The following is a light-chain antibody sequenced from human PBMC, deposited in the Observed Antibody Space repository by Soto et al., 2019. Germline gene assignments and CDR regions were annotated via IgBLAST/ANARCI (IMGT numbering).Light chain of an antibody. V-gene: IGLV2-14*01. J-gene: IGLJ1*01. CDR2: EVS. Sequence: QSVLTQPASVSGSPGQSITISCTGTSSDVGGYNYVSWYQQHPGKAPKLMIYEVSNRPSGVSNRFSGSKSGNTASLTISGLQAEEEADYYCSSYTSSSPYVFGTRTKVTVL. CDR3: SSYTSSSPYV. CDR1: SSDVGGYNY.